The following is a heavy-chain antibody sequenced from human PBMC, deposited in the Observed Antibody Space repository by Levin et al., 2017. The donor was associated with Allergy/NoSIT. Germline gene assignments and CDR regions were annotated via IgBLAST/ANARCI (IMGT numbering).Heavy chain of an antibody. V-gene: IGHV3-48*02. CDR2: ISSSSSTI. CDR1: GFTFSAYS. Sequence: TGGSLRLSCAASGFTFSAYSMNWVRQAPGKGLEWVSYISSSSSTIYSADSVKGRFSISRDNAKNSLYLQMNNLRDEDTAVYYCAIDPATSGYYPDSWGQGTLVTVSA. D-gene: IGHD3-22*01. J-gene: IGHJ4*02. CDR3: AIDPATSGYYPDS.